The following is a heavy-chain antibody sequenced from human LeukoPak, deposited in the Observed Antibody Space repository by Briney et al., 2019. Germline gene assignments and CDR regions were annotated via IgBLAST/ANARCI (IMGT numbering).Heavy chain of an antibody. Sequence: GESLKISCKASGYSFLNYWIGWVRQMPGKGLEWKGIIYPGDSDTRYSPSFQGQVTISVDRSITTAYLQWSSLKASDTAIYFCARPHFDSSGYEFDYWGQGTLVTVSS. CDR1: GYSFLNYW. V-gene: IGHV5-51*01. D-gene: IGHD3-22*01. CDR2: IYPGDSDT. J-gene: IGHJ4*02. CDR3: ARPHFDSSGYEFDY.